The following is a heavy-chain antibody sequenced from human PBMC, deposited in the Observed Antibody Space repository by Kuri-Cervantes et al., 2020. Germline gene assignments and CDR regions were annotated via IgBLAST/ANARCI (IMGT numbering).Heavy chain of an antibody. CDR3: ARAPYQLLSPGHDAFDI. V-gene: IGHV4-59*01. CDR1: GGSISSYY. CDR2: IYYSGST. Sequence: SETLSLTCTVSGGSISSYYWSWIRQPPGKGLEWIGYIYYSGSTNYNPSLKSRVTISVDTSKNQFSLKLSSVTAADTAVYYCARAPYQLLSPGHDAFDIWGQGTMVTVSS. D-gene: IGHD2-2*01. J-gene: IGHJ3*02.